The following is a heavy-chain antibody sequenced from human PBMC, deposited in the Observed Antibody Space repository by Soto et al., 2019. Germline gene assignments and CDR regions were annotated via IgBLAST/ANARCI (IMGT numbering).Heavy chain of an antibody. Sequence: ASVKVSCKASGYTFTGYYMHWVRQAPGQGLEWMGWINPNSGGTNYAQKFQGWVTMTRDTSISTAYMELSRLRSDDTAVYYCARGDGLRRSHPYYYYYGMDVWGQGTTVTVSS. CDR3: ARGDGLRRSHPYYYYYGMDV. V-gene: IGHV1-2*04. D-gene: IGHD4-17*01. CDR2: INPNSGGT. J-gene: IGHJ6*02. CDR1: GYTFTGYY.